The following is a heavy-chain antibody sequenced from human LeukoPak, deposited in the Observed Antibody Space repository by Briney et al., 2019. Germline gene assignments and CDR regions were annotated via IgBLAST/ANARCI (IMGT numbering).Heavy chain of an antibody. Sequence: GGSLRLSCAASEFTFSSYAMHWVRQAPGKGLEWVAVISFDGSNKNYADSLKGRFTISRDNSKNTLYLQMNSLRAEDTAVYYCAELGITMIGGVWGKGTTVTISS. V-gene: IGHV3-30*04. J-gene: IGHJ6*04. CDR2: ISFDGSNK. D-gene: IGHD3-10*02. CDR3: AELGITMIGGV. CDR1: EFTFSSYA.